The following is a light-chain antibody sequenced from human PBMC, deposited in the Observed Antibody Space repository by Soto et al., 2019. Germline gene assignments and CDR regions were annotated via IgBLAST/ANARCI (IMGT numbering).Light chain of an antibody. CDR2: DAS. V-gene: IGKV1-5*01. Sequence: DIQMTQSPSTLSASVGDRVTITCRASQSISSWLAWYQQKPGKDPKLLTYDASSLESGVPSRFSGSGSGTEFTLNISSLQPDDFATYYCQQYNSYPWTFGRGTKVEIK. CDR1: QSISSW. CDR3: QQYNSYPWT. J-gene: IGKJ1*01.